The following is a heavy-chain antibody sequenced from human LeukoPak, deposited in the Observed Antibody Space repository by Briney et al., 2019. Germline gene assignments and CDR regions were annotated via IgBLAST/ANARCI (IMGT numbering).Heavy chain of an antibody. D-gene: IGHD3-10*01. CDR3: AGRNFDYGSGSYDY. CDR1: GASISSYY. J-gene: IGHJ4*02. V-gene: IGHV4-59*01. CDR2: IYYSGST. Sequence: SETLSLTCAVSGASISSYYWSWIRQPPGKGLEWIGYIYYSGSTNYNPSLKSRVTISVDTSKNQFSLKLSSVTAADTAMYYCAGRNFDYGSGSYDYWGQGTLVTVSS.